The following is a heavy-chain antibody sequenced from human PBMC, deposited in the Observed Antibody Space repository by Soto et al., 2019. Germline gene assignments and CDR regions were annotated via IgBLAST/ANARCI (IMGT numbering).Heavy chain of an antibody. CDR2: ISETGTSA. CDR1: GFTPVPYA. D-gene: IGHD3-22*01. Sequence: EVQLLESGGRLIQPGGSLRVSCLASGFTPVPYAITWVRQAPGKGLEWVSSISETGTSAYYADSVKGRFTISRDSSKNTVYLQMNSLSAEDTAVYYCAKVYVTVTAHYSRFSGVWGQGTMVTVSS. J-gene: IGHJ3*01. CDR3: AKVYVTVTAHYSRFSGV. V-gene: IGHV3-23*01.